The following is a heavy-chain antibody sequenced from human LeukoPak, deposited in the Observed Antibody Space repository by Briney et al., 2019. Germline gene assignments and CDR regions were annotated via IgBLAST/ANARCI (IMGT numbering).Heavy chain of an antibody. CDR2: IYYSGST. V-gene: IGHV4-59*01. Sequence: SETLSLTCTVSGGSISSYYWSWIRQPPGKGLEWIGYIYYSGSTNYNPSLKSRVTISVDTSENQFSLKLTSVTAADTAVYYCARRLSAAGRIPWYDPWGQGILVTVSS. D-gene: IGHD6-13*01. CDR1: GGSISSYY. CDR3: ARRLSAAGRIPWYDP. J-gene: IGHJ5*02.